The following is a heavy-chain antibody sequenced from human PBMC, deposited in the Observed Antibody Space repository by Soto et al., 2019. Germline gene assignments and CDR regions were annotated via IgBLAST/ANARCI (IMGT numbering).Heavy chain of an antibody. V-gene: IGHV4-39*01. J-gene: IGHJ4*02. CDR2: IYYSGST. Sequence: PSETLSLTCTVSGGSISSSSYYWGWIRQPPGKGLEWIGSIYYSGSTYYNPSLKSRVTISVDTSKNQFSLKLSSVTAADTAVYYCARHPPSSRDSYYFDYWGQGTLVTVSS. D-gene: IGHD2-21*01. CDR1: GGSISSSSYY. CDR3: ARHPPSSRDSYYFDY.